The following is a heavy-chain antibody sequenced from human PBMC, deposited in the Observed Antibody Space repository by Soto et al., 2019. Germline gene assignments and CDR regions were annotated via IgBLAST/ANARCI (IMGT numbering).Heavy chain of an antibody. CDR3: ARKLGPDYINNWFDP. V-gene: IGHV5-51*01. J-gene: IGHJ5*02. D-gene: IGHD4-4*01. CDR1: GNSFTSYW. CDR2: IYPGDSDA. Sequence: PXESQKVSWKGSGNSFTSYWIALVRQMPGKGLEWMGIIYPGDSDARYSPSFEGQVTISVDKSISTAYLQWSSLKASDTAIYYCARKLGPDYINNWFDPWGQGMLVTVSS.